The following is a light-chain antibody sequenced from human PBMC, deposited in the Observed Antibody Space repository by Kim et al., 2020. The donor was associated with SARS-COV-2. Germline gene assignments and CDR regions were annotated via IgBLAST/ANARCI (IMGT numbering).Light chain of an antibody. CDR2: GAS. CDR1: RSVSSSN. J-gene: IGKJ2*01. V-gene: IGKV3-20*01. CDR3: QQYGSSPYT. Sequence: LHPRERVALIGRASRSVSSSNPGWYQQKPGRAPRLLIYGASSRATGIPDRYSGSGSGTDFTLSISRMEPEEFAVYYCQQYGSSPYTFGQGTKLEI.